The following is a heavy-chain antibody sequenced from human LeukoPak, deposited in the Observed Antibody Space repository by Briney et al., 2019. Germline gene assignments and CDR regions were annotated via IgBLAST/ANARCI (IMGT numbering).Heavy chain of an antibody. CDR2: ISGSGGST. V-gene: IGHV3-23*01. D-gene: IGHD2-2*01. CDR3: GGSAAHYYYMDV. Sequence: GGSLRLSCAASGFTFSSYAMSWVRQAPGKGLEWVSAISGSGGSTYYADFVKGRFTISRDNSKNTLYLQMNSLRAEDTAVYYCGGSAAHYYYMDVWGKGTTVTVSS. J-gene: IGHJ6*03. CDR1: GFTFSSYA.